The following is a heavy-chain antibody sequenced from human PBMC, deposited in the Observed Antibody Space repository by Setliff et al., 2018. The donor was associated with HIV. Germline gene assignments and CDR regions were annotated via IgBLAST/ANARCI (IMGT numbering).Heavy chain of an antibody. V-gene: IGHV1-3*01. Sequence: GASVKVSCKASGYTFTSYAMHWVRQAPGQRLEWMGWINAGNGNTKYSQKFQGRVTITRDTSASTAYMELSSLRSEDTAVYYCAREPSGSGNYFYFDYWGQGTLVTVSS. CDR1: GYTFTSYA. J-gene: IGHJ4*02. CDR3: AREPSGSGNYFYFDY. D-gene: IGHD1-26*01. CDR2: INAGNGNT.